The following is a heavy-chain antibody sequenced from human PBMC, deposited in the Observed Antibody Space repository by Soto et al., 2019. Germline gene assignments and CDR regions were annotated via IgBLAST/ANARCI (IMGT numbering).Heavy chain of an antibody. J-gene: IGHJ1*01. CDR1: GGTFSSYT. Sequence: SVKVSCKASGGTFSSYTISWVRQAPGQGLEWMGRIIPILGIANYAQKFQGRVTITADKSTSTAYMELSSLRSEDTAVYYCARERSIGYCSSTSCSKYFQHWGQGTLVTVSS. V-gene: IGHV1-69*04. CDR3: ARERSIGYCSSTSCSKYFQH. D-gene: IGHD2-2*01. CDR2: IIPILGIA.